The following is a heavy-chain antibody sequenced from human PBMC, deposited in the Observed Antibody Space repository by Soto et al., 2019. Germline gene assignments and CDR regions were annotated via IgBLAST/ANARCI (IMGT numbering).Heavy chain of an antibody. CDR1: GYTLTSHA. CDR2: INAGNGNT. D-gene: IGHD2-15*01. CDR3: ARFIGGAYGMDV. Sequence: QVQLVQSGAEVKKPGASVKVSCKASGYTLTSHAMHWVRQAPGQRLEWMGWINAGNGNTKYSQKFQGRVTITRDTSASTAYMELSSLRSEDTAVYYCARFIGGAYGMDVWGQGTTVTISS. J-gene: IGHJ6*02. V-gene: IGHV1-3*01.